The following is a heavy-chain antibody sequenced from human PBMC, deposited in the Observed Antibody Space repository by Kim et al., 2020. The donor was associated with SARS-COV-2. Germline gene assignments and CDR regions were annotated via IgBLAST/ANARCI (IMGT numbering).Heavy chain of an antibody. CDR1: GFTFSSYG. V-gene: IGHV3-30*18. CDR3: AKTATDPAAAARYYYYYYGMDV. CDR2: ISYDGSNK. D-gene: IGHD6-13*01. Sequence: GGSLRLSCAASGFTFSSYGMHWVRQAPGKGLEWVAVISYDGSNKYYADSVKGRFTISRDNSKNTLYLQMNSLRAEDTAVYYCAKTATDPAAAARYYYYYYGMDVWGQGTTVTVSS. J-gene: IGHJ6*02.